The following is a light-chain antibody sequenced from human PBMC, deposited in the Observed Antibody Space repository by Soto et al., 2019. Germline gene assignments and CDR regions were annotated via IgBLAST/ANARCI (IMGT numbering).Light chain of an antibody. Sequence: QSALTQPRSVSGSPGQSVTISCTGTSSDVDDYNYVSWFQQHPGKAPKLMIYDVSERPSGVPDRFSGSKSGNTASLTISGLQTEDEADYYCQSSYGTDEWVFGGGTKLTVL. V-gene: IGLV2-11*01. J-gene: IGLJ3*02. CDR1: SSDVDDYNY. CDR2: DVS. CDR3: QSSYGTDEWV.